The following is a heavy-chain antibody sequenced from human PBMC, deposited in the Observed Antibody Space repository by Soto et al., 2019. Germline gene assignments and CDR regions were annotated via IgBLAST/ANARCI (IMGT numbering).Heavy chain of an antibody. V-gene: IGHV4-4*07. CDR3: VRDGSKSLRDWFDP. J-gene: IGHJ5*02. CDR1: GGSISKFY. Sequence: SSETLSLTCNVSGGSISKFYWAWIRKTSGNGLEWMGRVYATGTTDYNPSLRSRVAMSVDISKKTFSLRLRSVTGADSGVYYCVRDGSKSLRDWFDPGGQGIVVTVSS. CDR2: VYATGTT.